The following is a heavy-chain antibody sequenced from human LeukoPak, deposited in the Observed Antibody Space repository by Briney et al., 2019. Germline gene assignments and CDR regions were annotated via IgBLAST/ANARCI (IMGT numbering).Heavy chain of an antibody. J-gene: IGHJ5*02. CDR1: GGTFISYA. D-gene: IGHD3-10*01. CDR3: ARGLLLWFGEAKNWFDP. V-gene: IGHV1-69*05. Sequence: GASVKVSCKASGGTFISYAISWVRQAPGQGLVWLGGIIPIFGTANYAQNFQGRVTMTRNTSISTAYMELSSLRSEDTAVYYCARGLLLWFGEAKNWFDPWGQGTLVTVSS. CDR2: IIPIFGTA.